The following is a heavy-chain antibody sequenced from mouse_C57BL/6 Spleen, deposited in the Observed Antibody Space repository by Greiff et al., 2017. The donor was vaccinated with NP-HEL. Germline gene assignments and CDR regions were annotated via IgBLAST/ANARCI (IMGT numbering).Heavy chain of an antibody. CDR1: GYTFTSYW. D-gene: IGHD2-2*01. J-gene: IGHJ2*01. CDR3: AGGGVTTFYYFDY. CDR2: IDPSDSET. Sequence: QVQLQQPGAELVRPGSSVKLSCKASGYTFTSYWMHWVKQRPIQGLEWIGNIDPSDSETHYNQKFKDKATLTVDKSSSTAYMQLSSLTSEDSAVYYGAGGGVTTFYYFDYWGQGTTLTVSS. V-gene: IGHV1-52*01.